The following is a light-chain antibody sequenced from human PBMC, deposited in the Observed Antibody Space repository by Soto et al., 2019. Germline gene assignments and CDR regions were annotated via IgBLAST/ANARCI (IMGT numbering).Light chain of an antibody. CDR1: SSNIGARYD. CDR2: GNT. CDR3: QSYDSSLSGHVV. V-gene: IGLV1-40*01. Sequence: QLVLTQPSSVSGAPGQRITISCTGSSSNIGARYDVHWYQQLPGTAPRLLIYGNTKRPSGVPDRFSGSKSGTSASLAITGLQAEDEADYYCQSYDSSLSGHVVFGGGTKVTVL. J-gene: IGLJ2*01.